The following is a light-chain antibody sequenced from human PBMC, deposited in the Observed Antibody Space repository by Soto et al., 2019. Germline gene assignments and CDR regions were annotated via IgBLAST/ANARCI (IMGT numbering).Light chain of an antibody. CDR1: QSVSSY. CDR2: DAS. V-gene: IGKV3-11*01. Sequence: EIVLTQSPATLSLSPGERATLSCRASQSVSSYLAWYQQKPGQAPRLLIYDASNRATGIPARFSGSGSGTYFTLTLSSLEPEAFAVYYCQQRSNWPQITFGQGTRLEIK. CDR3: QQRSNWPQIT. J-gene: IGKJ5*01.